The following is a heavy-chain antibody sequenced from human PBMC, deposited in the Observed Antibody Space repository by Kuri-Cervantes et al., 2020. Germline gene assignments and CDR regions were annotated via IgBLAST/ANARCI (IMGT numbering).Heavy chain of an antibody. Sequence: LSLTCAASGFTFSSYDMHWVRQATGKGLEWVSAIGTAGDTYYPGSVKGRFTISRENAKNSLYLQMNSLRAGDTAVYYCARALKVGVAFDIWGQGTMVTVSS. CDR1: GFTFSSYD. CDR2: IGTAGDT. CDR3: ARALKVGVAFDI. J-gene: IGHJ3*02. D-gene: IGHD3-10*01. V-gene: IGHV3-13*01.